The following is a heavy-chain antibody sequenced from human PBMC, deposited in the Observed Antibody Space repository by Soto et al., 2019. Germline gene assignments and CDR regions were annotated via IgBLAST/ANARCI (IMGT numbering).Heavy chain of an antibody. Sequence: PSETLSLTCAVYGGSFSGYYWSWIRQPPGKGLEWIGEINHSGSTNYNPSLKSRVTISVDTSKNQFSLKLSSVTAADTAVYYCAFGGGWDGYSPFDYWGQGTLVTVSS. J-gene: IGHJ4*02. V-gene: IGHV4-34*01. CDR3: AFGGGWDGYSPFDY. CDR1: GGSFSGYY. D-gene: IGHD5-18*01. CDR2: INHSGST.